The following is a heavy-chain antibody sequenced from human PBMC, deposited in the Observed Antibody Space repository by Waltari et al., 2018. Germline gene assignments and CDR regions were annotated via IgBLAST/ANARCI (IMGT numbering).Heavy chain of an antibody. CDR3: ARAFNWNYGGIEYYFDY. Sequence: EVQLVDSGGGLVQPGGSLRLSCAASGFPFSSYCMSWVRQAPGQGREWVANIKQDGSEKYYVDSVKGRFTISRDNAKNSLYLQMNSLRAEDTAVYYCARAFNWNYGGIEYYFDYWGQGTLVTVSS. V-gene: IGHV3-7*01. CDR2: IKQDGSEK. CDR1: GFPFSSYC. D-gene: IGHD1-7*01. J-gene: IGHJ4*02.